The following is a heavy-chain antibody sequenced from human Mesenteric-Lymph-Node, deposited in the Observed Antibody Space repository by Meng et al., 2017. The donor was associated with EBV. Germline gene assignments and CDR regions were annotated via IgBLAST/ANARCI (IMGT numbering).Heavy chain of an antibody. V-gene: IGHV3-15*01. CDR2: IKSNTDGGTT. Sequence: EVQLVQSGGGLVKPGESLRLSCAASGFTFTDTWMTWVRQGPGKGLEWLGRIKSNTDGGTTDYAAPAKGRFTISRDDSKNTLYLQMNSLKTEDTAVYYCTSYPARGYWGQGTLGTVSS. J-gene: IGHJ4*02. CDR1: GFTFTDTW. CDR3: TSYPARGY. D-gene: IGHD3-10*01.